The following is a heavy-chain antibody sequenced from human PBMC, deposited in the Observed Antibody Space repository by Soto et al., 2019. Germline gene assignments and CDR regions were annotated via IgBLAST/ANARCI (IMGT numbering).Heavy chain of an antibody. V-gene: IGHV4-31*03. CDR3: ARLWCINWFDP. Sequence: QVQLQESGPGLVKPSQTLSLTCTVSGGSISSGSYYCSWIRQHSGKCLEWIGYIYYSGSTYYNPSLKSRVTISVDTSKNQCSLKLRSVTAAYTAVYYCARLWCINWFDPWGQGTLVTVSS. CDR2: IYYSGST. CDR1: GGSISSGSYY. J-gene: IGHJ5*02. D-gene: IGHD2-21*01.